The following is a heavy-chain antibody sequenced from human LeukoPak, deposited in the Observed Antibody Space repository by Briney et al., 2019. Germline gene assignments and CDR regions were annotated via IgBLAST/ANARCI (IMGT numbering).Heavy chain of an antibody. J-gene: IGHJ4*02. CDR3: ARGRWELSSSFDY. CDR1: GFTFSSYS. CDR2: ISSSSSTI. V-gene: IGHV3-48*04. Sequence: GGSLRLSCAASGFTFSSYSMNWVRQAPGKGLEWVSYISSSSSTIYYADSVKGRFTISRDNAKNSLYLQMNSLRAEDMALYYCARGRWELSSSFDYWGQGTLVTVSS. D-gene: IGHD1-26*01.